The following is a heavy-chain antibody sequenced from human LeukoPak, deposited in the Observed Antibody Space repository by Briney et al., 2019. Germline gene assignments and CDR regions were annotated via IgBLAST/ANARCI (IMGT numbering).Heavy chain of an antibody. CDR1: GGSFSGYY. D-gene: IGHD6-13*01. J-gene: IGHJ4*02. CDR2: IYTSGST. CDR3: ARDLGAAAGTFDY. Sequence: PSETLSLTCAVYGGSFSGYYWSWIRQPAGKGLEWIGRIYTSGSTNYNPSLKSRVTMSVDASKNQFSLKLSSVTAADTAVYYCARDLGAAAGTFDYWGQGTLVTVSS. V-gene: IGHV4-4*07.